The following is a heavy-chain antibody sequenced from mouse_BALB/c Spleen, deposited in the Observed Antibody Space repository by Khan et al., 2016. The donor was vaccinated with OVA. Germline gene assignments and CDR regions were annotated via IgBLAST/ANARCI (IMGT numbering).Heavy chain of an antibody. D-gene: IGHD2-3*01. CDR1: GYTFTYYV. V-gene: IGHV1-81*01. CDR2: IYPGSDNA. CDR3: ARGDGYYVYFDY. Sequence: QVQLQQSGPELVKPGASVKTSCKASGYTFTYYVITWVKQRTGQGLEWIGEIYPGSDNAYYNERFKGKATLTADKSSNTTHMQLSSLTSEDSAVYFCARGDGYYVYFDYWGQGTTLTVSS. J-gene: IGHJ2*01.